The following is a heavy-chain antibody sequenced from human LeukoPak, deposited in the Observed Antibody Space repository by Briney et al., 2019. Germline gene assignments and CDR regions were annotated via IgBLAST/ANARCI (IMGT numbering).Heavy chain of an antibody. CDR3: ARNGRATINHLFFDY. D-gene: IGHD5-24*01. J-gene: IGHJ4*02. V-gene: IGHV3-48*03. Sequence: PGGSLRLSCAASGFTFSSYEMNWVRQAPGKGLEWISYISTSGNTIYYTDSVKGRFTISRDNAKNSLYLQMNSLRAEDTAVYYCARNGRATINHLFFDYWGQGTLVTVSS. CDR2: ISTSGNTI. CDR1: GFTFSSYE.